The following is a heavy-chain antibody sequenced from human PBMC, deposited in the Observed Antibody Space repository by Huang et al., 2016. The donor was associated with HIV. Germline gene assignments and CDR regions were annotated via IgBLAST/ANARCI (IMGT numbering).Heavy chain of an antibody. V-gene: IGHV3-74*01. J-gene: IGHJ4*02. CDR3: ARDPRIQSWLNFFDY. CDR2: INSDGSST. CDR1: GFSISSYW. Sequence: EVQLVESGGGLVQPGGSLRLSCAASGFSISSYWRPWVRQAAGKGLVWVSRINSDGSSTSYAYSGKGRFTISRDNAKNTLYLQMNSLRAEDTAVYYCARDPRIQSWLNFFDYWGQGTLVSVSS. D-gene: IGHD3-22*01.